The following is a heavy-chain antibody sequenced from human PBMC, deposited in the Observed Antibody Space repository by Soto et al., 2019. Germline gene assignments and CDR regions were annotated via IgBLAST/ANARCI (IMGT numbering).Heavy chain of an antibody. CDR2: IIPIFGTA. CDR1: GGTFSSYA. D-gene: IGHD2-2*01. J-gene: IGHJ4*02. CDR3: ARGPENDVPAAASIDY. Sequence: QVQLVQSGAEVKKPGSSVKVSCKASGGTFSSYAISWVRQAPGQGLEWMVGIIPIFGTANYAQKFQGRVTITADNSTSTAYMELSSLRSEDTAVYYCARGPENDVPAAASIDYWGQGTLVTVSS. V-gene: IGHV1-69*06.